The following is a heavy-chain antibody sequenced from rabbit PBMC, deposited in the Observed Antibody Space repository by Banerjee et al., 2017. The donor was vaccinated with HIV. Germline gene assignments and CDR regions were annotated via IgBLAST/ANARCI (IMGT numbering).Heavy chain of an antibody. Sequence: QSLEESGGGLVQPEGSLTLTCTASGSDISSYSMGWVRQAPGKGLEWIACIYAGSSGSTYYASWAKGRFTISKTSSTTVTLQMTSLTAADTATYFCARDRDTGTVYYFDLWGQGTLVTVS. J-gene: IGHJ3*01. CDR3: ARDRDTGTVYYFDL. CDR1: GSDISSYS. D-gene: IGHD7-1*01. V-gene: IGHV1S40*01. CDR2: IYAGSSGST.